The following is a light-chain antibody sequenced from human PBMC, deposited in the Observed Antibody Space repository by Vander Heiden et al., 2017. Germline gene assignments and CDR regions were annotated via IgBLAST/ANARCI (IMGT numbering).Light chain of an antibody. J-gene: IGKJ1*01. Sequence: EIVMTQSPATLSVSPGERATLSCRASRSISRNLAWYQQKPGQAPRLFIYGASARATGVTDRFSGSGSGTEFTLTISSLQSVDSAVYYCQQYNNWPPSWTFGQGTKVEV. V-gene: IGKV3-15*01. CDR2: GAS. CDR1: RSISRN. CDR3: QQYNNWPPSWT.